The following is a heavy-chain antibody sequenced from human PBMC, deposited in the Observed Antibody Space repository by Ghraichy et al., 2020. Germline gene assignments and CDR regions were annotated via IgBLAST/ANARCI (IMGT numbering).Heavy chain of an antibody. D-gene: IGHD3-10*01. V-gene: IGHV3-21*01. J-gene: IGHJ4*02. Sequence: GESLNISCAASEFTFSSYSMNWVRQAPGKGLEWVSSISGNSEYILYADSVKGRFTISRDNANNSLYLRMSSLRAEDTAVYYCARFETRNYGSGRGDYWGQGTLVTVSS. CDR3: ARFETRNYGSGRGDY. CDR1: EFTFSSYS. CDR2: ISGNSEYI.